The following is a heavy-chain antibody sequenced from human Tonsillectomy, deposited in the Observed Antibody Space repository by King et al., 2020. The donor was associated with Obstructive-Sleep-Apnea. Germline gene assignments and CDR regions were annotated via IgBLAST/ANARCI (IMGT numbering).Heavy chain of an antibody. J-gene: IGHJ4*02. CDR1: GGSITGGGHY. CDR2: IYESGST. CDR3: ARDDKQGPFDC. Sequence: VQLQESGPGLVKPSQTLSLTCNVSGGSITGGGHYWTWIRQHPGKGLEWIGNIYESGSTFYHPSLRSRATISADTSKNQFSLKLRTVTAADTAVYFCARDDKQGPFDCWGQGTLVTVSS. V-gene: IGHV4-31*03.